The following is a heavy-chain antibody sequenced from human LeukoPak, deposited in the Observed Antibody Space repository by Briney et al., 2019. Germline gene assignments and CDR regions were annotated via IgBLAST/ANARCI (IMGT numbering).Heavy chain of an antibody. CDR1: GFKFDDYA. CDR2: ITWNSGRL. V-gene: IGHV3-9*01. CDR3: AKGAQQFNYFDY. Sequence: QPGRSLRLSCATSGFKFDDYAMHWVRQAPGMGLEWISGITWNSGRLDYADSVKGRFTISRDGDKKSLYLQMNSLRPEDTAVYFCAKGAQQFNYFDYWGPGTLVTVS. J-gene: IGHJ4*02. D-gene: IGHD4-11*01.